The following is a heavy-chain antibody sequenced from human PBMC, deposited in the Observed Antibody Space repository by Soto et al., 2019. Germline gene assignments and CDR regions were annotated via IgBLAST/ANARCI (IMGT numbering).Heavy chain of an antibody. D-gene: IGHD3-22*01. CDR1: GFTVSRSY. Sequence: EVQVVETGGGLIPPGGSLRLSCAASGFTVSRSYMSWVRQAPGKGLEWVSTIYTPGSTYYADSVKGRFTISRDNSKNTLYLQMNSLRAEDTAVYYCARGLVGSTTAFDNWGQGTLVTVSS. J-gene: IGHJ4*02. CDR2: IYTPGST. CDR3: ARGLVGSTTAFDN. V-gene: IGHV3-53*02.